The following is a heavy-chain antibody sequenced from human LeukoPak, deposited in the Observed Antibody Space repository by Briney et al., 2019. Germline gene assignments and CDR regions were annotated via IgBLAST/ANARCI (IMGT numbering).Heavy chain of an antibody. CDR1: GFSFSYYS. CDR2: ITSGSNYM. Sequence: GGSLRLSCTASGFSFSYYSMHWVRQAPGKGLEWVSSITSGSNYMYYADSVKGRFTISRDNAKNSLYLQMNSLRAEDTAVYYCARDFLEWLPYSWGQGTLVTVSS. CDR3: ARDFLEWLPYS. V-gene: IGHV3-21*01. D-gene: IGHD3-3*01. J-gene: IGHJ4*02.